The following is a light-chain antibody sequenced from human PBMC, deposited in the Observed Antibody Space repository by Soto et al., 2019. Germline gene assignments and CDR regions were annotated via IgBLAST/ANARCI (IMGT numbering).Light chain of an antibody. Sequence: DIQMTQSPSSLSASVGDRVTITCRASQSISSYLNWYQQKPGKAPKLLIYAASSLQSGVPSRFSGSGSGTKFTLTIASLQPEDFATYFCLQDYVYPRTFGQGTKVDI. V-gene: IGKV1-39*01. CDR1: QSISSY. CDR2: AAS. CDR3: LQDYVYPRT. J-gene: IGKJ1*01.